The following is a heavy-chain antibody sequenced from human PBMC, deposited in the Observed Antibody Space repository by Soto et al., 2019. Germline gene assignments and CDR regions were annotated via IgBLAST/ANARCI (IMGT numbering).Heavy chain of an antibody. V-gene: IGHV1-8*01. CDR1: GYTFTSYD. D-gene: IGHD4-4*01. CDR3: ARVQSNHRWANWFDP. J-gene: IGHJ5*02. Sequence: QVQLVQSGAEVKKPGASVKVSCKASGYTFTSYDINWVRQATGQGLEWMGWMNPNRGNTGYAQKFQGRVTMTRNTSISTAYMELSNLRSEDTAVYYCARVQSNHRWANWFDPWGQGTLVTVSS. CDR2: MNPNRGNT.